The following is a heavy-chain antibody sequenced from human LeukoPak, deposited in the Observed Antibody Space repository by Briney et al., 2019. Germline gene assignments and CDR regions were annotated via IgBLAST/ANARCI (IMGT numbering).Heavy chain of an antibody. CDR1: DGSTTGYY. CDR3: ARWDAYGGNSDFDY. Sequence: SETLSLTCSVSDGSTTGYYWSWIRQPPGKGLEWIAYVYYTGRTLYNPSLESRVTISVDTSKTQFSLTVTSVTAADTAVYYCARWDAYGGNSDFDYWGRGTLVTVSS. J-gene: IGHJ4*02. V-gene: IGHV4-59*08. CDR2: VYYTGRT. D-gene: IGHD4-23*01.